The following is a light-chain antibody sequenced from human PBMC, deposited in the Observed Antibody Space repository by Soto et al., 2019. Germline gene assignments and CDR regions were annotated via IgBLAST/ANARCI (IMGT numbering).Light chain of an antibody. CDR2: GAS. Sequence: DTVLTQSPATLSVSPGERAAVSCRASQSLSSNLAWYQQKPGQAPRLLIIGASDRVTGIPARFSGSGSGTEFTLTISSLQPDDFATYYCLQYNGLYTFGQGTKVDIK. CDR3: LQYNGLYT. J-gene: IGKJ2*01. CDR1: QSLSSN. V-gene: IGKV3-15*01.